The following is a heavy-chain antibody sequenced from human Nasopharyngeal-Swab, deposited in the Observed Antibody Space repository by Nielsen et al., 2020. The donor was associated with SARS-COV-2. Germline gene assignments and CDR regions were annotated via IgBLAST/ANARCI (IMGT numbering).Heavy chain of an antibody. CDR1: GFTFSTYA. Sequence: GESLKISCAASGFTFSTYAMTWVRQAPGKGLEWVSTIDAGGGNTWYADSVKGRFTISRDNSKSTLYLQMNSLRADDTALYYCADRPFSEYWGQGTLVTVSS. J-gene: IGHJ4*02. V-gene: IGHV3-23*01. CDR2: IDAGGGNT. CDR3: ADRPFSEY.